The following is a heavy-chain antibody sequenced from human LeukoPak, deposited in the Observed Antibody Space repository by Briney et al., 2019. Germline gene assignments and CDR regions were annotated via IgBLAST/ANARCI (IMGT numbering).Heavy chain of an antibody. V-gene: IGHV3-23*01. CDR2: ISGRGSTI. CDR3: ARYSGSYYGYFDW. J-gene: IGHJ4*02. D-gene: IGHD1-26*01. CDR1: GFTFSSYA. Sequence: PGGSLRLSCAASGFTFSSYAMSWVRQAPGKGLEWVSTISGRGSTIDYADSVKGRFTIARDNSRNTVYVQMNSLRAEDTAVYYCARYSGSYYGYFDWWGQGTLVTVSS.